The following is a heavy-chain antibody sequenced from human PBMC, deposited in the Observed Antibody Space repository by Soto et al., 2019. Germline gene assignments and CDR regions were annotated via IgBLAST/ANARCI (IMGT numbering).Heavy chain of an antibody. CDR3: ARSGRSGLRWLDFFDP. D-gene: IGHD4-17*01. Sequence: EVQLVQSGAALKKPGESLKISCTASGYTFTNYWIVWVRQVSGKGLEWMGHIYPGDSDTIYNPSLQGQVTISADKSTSAAYLQWNSLMASDTAIYYCARSGRSGLRWLDFFDPWGQGTLVTVSS. CDR1: GYTFTNYW. J-gene: IGHJ5*02. V-gene: IGHV5-51*03. CDR2: IYPGDSDT.